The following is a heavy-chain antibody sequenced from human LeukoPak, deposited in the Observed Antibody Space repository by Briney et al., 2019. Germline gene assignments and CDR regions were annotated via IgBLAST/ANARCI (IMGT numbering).Heavy chain of an antibody. CDR1: RGSITDNY. CDR2: VYYSGGGT. V-gene: IGHV4-59*01. Sequence: SETLSLTCTVSRGSITDNYWSWIRQPPGKGPEWIGYVYYSGGGTNYNPSLKSRVTMSVDTSKNHFSLKLGSVTAADTAVYYCARAFTIGGRYFDYWGQGTLVTVSS. D-gene: IGHD3-10*01. J-gene: IGHJ4*02. CDR3: ARAFTIGGRYFDY.